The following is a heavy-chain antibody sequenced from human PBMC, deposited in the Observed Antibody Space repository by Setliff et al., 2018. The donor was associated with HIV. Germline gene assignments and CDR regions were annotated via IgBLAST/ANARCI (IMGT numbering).Heavy chain of an antibody. CDR2: LSSKGQA. J-gene: IGHJ4*02. CDR1: GGSISRSTHH. V-gene: IGHV4-39*07. D-gene: IGHD2-21*01. CDR3: AAQDPDLVKYYYMDY. Sequence: LSLTCTVSGGSISRSTHHWAWIRQPPGKGLEWIGALSSKGQAYYNPSLKSRVAISIDSSKNLFSLRLDSLTAAGTAVYYCAAQDPDLVKYYYMDYWGPGALVTVSS.